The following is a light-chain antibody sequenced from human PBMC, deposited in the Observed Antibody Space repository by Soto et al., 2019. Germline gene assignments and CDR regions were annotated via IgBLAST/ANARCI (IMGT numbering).Light chain of an antibody. CDR2: DVS. CDR1: QSLVYSDGNTY. Sequence: EVVLTQSPLSLPVTLGQPASISCRSSQSLVYSDGNTYLNWFQQRPGRSPRRLIYDVSNRDSGVPDRFSGSVSGTDFTLKISRGEAEDVVVYYCMQSTHLPPLTFGQGTRLEI. J-gene: IGKJ5*01. CDR3: MQSTHLPPLT. V-gene: IGKV2-30*01.